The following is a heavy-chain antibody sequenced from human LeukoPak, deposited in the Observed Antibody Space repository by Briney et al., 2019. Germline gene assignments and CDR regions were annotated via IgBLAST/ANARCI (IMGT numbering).Heavy chain of an antibody. V-gene: IGHV3-43*02. CDR1: GFTFDDYA. CDR3: AKDSLKYYGSGGYSGIDY. J-gene: IGHJ4*02. D-gene: IGHD3-10*01. CDR2: ITGDGGST. Sequence: GGSLRLSRAASGFTFDDYAMHWVRQAPGKGLEWVSLITGDGGSTFYADSVKGRFTISRDNSKNSLYLQMNSLRTEDTALYYCAKDSLKYYGSGGYSGIDYWGQGSLVTVSS.